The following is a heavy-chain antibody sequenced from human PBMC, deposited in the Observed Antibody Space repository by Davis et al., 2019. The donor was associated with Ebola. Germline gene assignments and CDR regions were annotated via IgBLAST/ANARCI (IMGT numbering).Heavy chain of an antibody. Sequence: ASVTVSCKASGYTFTSYYMHWVRQAPGQGLEWMGIINPSGGSTSYAQKFQGRVTMTRDTSTSTVYMELSSLRSEDTAVYYCAREERITMIVVARGSYYYGMDVWGKGTTVTVSS. CDR1: GYTFTSYY. V-gene: IGHV1-46*01. J-gene: IGHJ6*04. D-gene: IGHD3-22*01. CDR3: AREERITMIVVARGSYYYGMDV. CDR2: INPSGGST.